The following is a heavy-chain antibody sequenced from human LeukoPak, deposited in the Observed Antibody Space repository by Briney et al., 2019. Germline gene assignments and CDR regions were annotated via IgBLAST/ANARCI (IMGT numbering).Heavy chain of an antibody. Sequence: SVKVSCKASGGTFSSYAISWVRQAPGQGLEWMGGIIPIFGTANYAQKFQGRVTITADESTSTAYMELSSLRSEDTAVYYCVVDITGTIEVDYYYYGMDVWGQGTTVTVSS. J-gene: IGHJ6*02. CDR1: GGTFSSYA. V-gene: IGHV1-69*13. CDR2: IIPIFGTA. D-gene: IGHD1-7*01. CDR3: VVDITGTIEVDYYYYGMDV.